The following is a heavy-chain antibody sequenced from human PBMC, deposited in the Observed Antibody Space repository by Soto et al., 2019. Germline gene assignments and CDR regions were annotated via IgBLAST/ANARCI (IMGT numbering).Heavy chain of an antibody. D-gene: IGHD3-3*01. CDR1: GYNFAGYW. CDR3: ARGGVSTRTFDY. Sequence: GESLKISCKGSGYNFAGYWIAWLRQMPGKGLELMGMIYPSDSDTRYRPSFQGLVTISADTSISSAYLQWSSLRASDTAMYYCARGGVSTRTFDYWGQGTPVTVSS. CDR2: IYPSDSDT. V-gene: IGHV5-51*01. J-gene: IGHJ4*02.